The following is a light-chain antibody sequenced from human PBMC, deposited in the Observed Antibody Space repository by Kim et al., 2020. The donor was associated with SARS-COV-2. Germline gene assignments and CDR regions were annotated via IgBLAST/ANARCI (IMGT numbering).Light chain of an antibody. CDR2: EDT. Sequence: SYELTQPPSVSVPPGQTARITCSGDALPKKYAYWYQQKSGQALVLVIYEDTKRPSGIPERFSGSSSGTMATLTISGAQVEDEADYYCYSTDSSGNHRVFGGGTQLTVL. CDR3: YSTDSSGNHRV. V-gene: IGLV3-10*01. CDR1: ALPKKY. J-gene: IGLJ3*02.